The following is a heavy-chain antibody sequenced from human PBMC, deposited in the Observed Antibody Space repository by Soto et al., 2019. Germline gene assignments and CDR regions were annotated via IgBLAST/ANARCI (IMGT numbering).Heavy chain of an antibody. Sequence: GGSLRLSCAASGFTFSSYAMSWVRQAPGKGLGWVSAISGSGGSTYYADSVKGWFTISRDNSKNTLYLQMNSLRAEDTAVYYCAKVAGYYYDSSGRSYFDYWGQGTLVTVSS. J-gene: IGHJ4*02. D-gene: IGHD3-22*01. CDR1: GFTFSSYA. V-gene: IGHV3-23*01. CDR2: ISGSGGST. CDR3: AKVAGYYYDSSGRSYFDY.